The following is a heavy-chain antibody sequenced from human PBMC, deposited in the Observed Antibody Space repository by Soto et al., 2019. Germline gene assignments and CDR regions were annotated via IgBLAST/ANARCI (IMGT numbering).Heavy chain of an antibody. J-gene: IGHJ6*02. Sequence: GGSLRLSCAASGFTFDDYAMHWVRQAPGKGLEWVSLISWDGGSTYYADSVKGRFTISRDNSKSSLYLQVNSLRAEDTALYYCAKDFLNYGDYSDYYYYYGMDVWGQGTTVTVSS. CDR1: GFTFDDYA. CDR3: AKDFLNYGDYSDYYYYYGMDV. CDR2: ISWDGGST. V-gene: IGHV3-43D*04. D-gene: IGHD4-17*01.